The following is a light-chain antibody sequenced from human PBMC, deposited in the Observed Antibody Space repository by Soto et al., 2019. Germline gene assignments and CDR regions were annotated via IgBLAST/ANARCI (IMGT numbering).Light chain of an antibody. CDR1: STDVGGYNY. CDR2: EVS. Sequence: QSALTQPASVSGSPGQSIAISCTGTSTDVGGYNYVSWYQQHPGKAPKLMIYEVSNRPSGVSNRFSGAKACNTASLTISGLQAEDEADYYCSSYTSDSTLVFGGGTQLTVL. V-gene: IGLV2-14*01. CDR3: SSYTSDSTLV. J-gene: IGLJ3*02.